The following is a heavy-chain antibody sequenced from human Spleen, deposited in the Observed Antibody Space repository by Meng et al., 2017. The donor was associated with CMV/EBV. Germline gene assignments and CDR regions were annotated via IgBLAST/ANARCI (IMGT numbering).Heavy chain of an antibody. Sequence: ASVKVSCKVSGYTLTELSMQWVRQVPGKGLEWMGGFDPEDGEIIYTQKFQGRLTLTEDTSTNTAYMQLSSLRSEDTAVYYCLTEDLCSGGDCSVNYWGQGTLVTVSS. J-gene: IGHJ4*02. CDR3: LTEDLCSGGDCSVNY. CDR1: GYTLTELS. V-gene: IGHV1-24*01. CDR2: FDPEDGEI. D-gene: IGHD2-15*01.